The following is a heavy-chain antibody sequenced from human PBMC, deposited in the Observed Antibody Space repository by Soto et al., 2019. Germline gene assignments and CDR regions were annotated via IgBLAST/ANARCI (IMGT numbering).Heavy chain of an antibody. Sequence: EEQLLESGGGLIQPGGSLRLSCAASGFTFYNYAMAWVRQAPGKGLEWVSSISDSGTSIFYADSVKGRFTISRDNSKDTLFLQMHSLRVEDTALYYWAKDARHTGLLGQWVGWGQGTLVTVSS. CDR2: ISDSGTSI. J-gene: IGHJ4*02. CDR3: AKDARHTGLLGQWVG. V-gene: IGHV3-23*01. CDR1: GFTFYNYA. D-gene: IGHD3-16*02.